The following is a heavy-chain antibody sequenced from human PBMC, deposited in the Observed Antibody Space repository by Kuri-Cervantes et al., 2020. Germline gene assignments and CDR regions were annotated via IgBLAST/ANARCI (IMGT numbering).Heavy chain of an antibody. Sequence: GSLRLSCAVYGGSFSGYYWSWIRQPPGKRLEWIGEINHSGSTNYNPSLKSRVTISVDTSKNQFSLKLSSVTAADTAVYYCARVEGSGSYFLSWGQGTLVTVSS. CDR2: INHSGST. J-gene: IGHJ4*02. V-gene: IGHV4-34*01. CDR1: GGSFSGYY. D-gene: IGHD3-10*01. CDR3: ARVEGSGSYFLS.